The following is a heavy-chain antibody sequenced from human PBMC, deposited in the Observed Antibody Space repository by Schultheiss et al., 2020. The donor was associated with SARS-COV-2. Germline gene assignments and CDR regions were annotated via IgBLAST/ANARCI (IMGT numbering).Heavy chain of an antibody. J-gene: IGHJ4*02. CDR2: INPNSGGT. CDR3: ARGWDIVVVVAAQGEEGFDY. V-gene: IGHV1-2*02. CDR1: GYTFTGYY. Sequence: ASVKVSCKASGYTFTGYYMHWVRQAPGQGLEWMGWINPNSGGTNYAQKFQGRVTMTRDTSTSTVYMELRSLRSDDTAVYYCARGWDIVVVVAAQGEEGFDYWGQGTLVTVSS. D-gene: IGHD2-15*01.